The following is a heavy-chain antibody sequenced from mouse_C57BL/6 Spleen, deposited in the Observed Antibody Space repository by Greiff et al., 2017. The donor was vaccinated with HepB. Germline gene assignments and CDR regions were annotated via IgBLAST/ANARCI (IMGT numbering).Heavy chain of an antibody. CDR1: GYTFTDYE. CDR2: IDPETGGT. J-gene: IGHJ2*01. D-gene: IGHD4-1*01. V-gene: IGHV1-15*01. CDR3: TSPLTGTGTDY. Sequence: QVHVKQSGAELVRPGASVTLSCKASGYTFTDYEMHWVKQTPVHGLEWIGAIDPETGGTAYNQKFKGKAILTADKSSSTAYMELRSLTSEDSAVYYCTSPLTGTGTDYWGQGTTLTVAS.